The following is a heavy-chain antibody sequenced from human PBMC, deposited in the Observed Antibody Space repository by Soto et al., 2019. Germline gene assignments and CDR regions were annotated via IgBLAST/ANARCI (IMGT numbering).Heavy chain of an antibody. D-gene: IGHD1-26*01. CDR2: IIPIFGTA. CDR1: GGTFSSYA. Sequence: ASVKVSCKASGGTFSSYAISWVRQAPGQGLEWMGGIIPIFGTANYAQKFQGRVTITADESTSTAYMELSSLRSEDTAVYYCARIPFKYSGILHAFDIWGQGTMVTVSS. CDR3: ARIPFKYSGILHAFDI. J-gene: IGHJ3*02. V-gene: IGHV1-69*13.